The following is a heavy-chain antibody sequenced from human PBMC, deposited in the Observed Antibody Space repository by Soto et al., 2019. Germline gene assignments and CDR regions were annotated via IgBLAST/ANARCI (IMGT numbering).Heavy chain of an antibody. D-gene: IGHD1-1*01. CDR2: IYTAAQT. CDR1: GFSVSSHY. J-gene: IGHJ4*02. CDR3: ARDRGSTGY. V-gene: IGHV3-53*01. Sequence: EVQLVESGGGVIQPGGSLRLSCAASGFSVSSHYVSWVRRAPGKGLEWVSIIYTAAQTYYADSVKGRFTVSRDDSMNTVYLQMNSLRAEDTAVYYCARDRGSTGYWGQGTLVTVSS.